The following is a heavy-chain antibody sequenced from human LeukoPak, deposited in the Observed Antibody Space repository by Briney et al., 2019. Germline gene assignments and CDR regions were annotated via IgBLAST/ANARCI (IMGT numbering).Heavy chain of an antibody. J-gene: IGHJ4*02. CDR1: RFTFSGYW. V-gene: IGHV3-74*01. CDR3: ASASNQFGVFII. D-gene: IGHD3-3*01. CDR2: INTDGSST. Sequence: GGSLRLSCVGSRFTFSGYWMHWVRQSPGKGLVWVSRINTDGSSTSYADSVKGRFTLSRDNAKNTLYLQMNSLRAEDTAVYYCASASNQFGVFIIWGQGTLVTVSS.